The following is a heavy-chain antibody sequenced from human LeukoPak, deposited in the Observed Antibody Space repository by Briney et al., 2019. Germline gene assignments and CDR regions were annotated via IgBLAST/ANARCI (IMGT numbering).Heavy chain of an antibody. D-gene: IGHD4-23*01. CDR1: GYSISSGYY. V-gene: IGHV4-38-2*02. Sequence: SETLSLTCTVSGYSISSGYYWGWIRQPPGKGLEWIGSIYHSGSTYYNPSLKSRVTISVDTSKNQFSLKLSSVTAADTAVYYCARFTVVHNLDYWGQGTLVTVSS. J-gene: IGHJ4*02. CDR2: IYHSGST. CDR3: ARFTVVHNLDY.